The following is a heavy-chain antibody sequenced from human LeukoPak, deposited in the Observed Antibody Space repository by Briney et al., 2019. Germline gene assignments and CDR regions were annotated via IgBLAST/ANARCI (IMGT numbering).Heavy chain of an antibody. V-gene: IGHV4-34*01. J-gene: IGHJ6*03. CDR3: ARGYTSSPLYYYYYYYMDV. CDR2: INHSGST. Sequence: SETLSLTCAVYGGSFSGYYWSWIRQPPGKGLEWIGEINHSGSTNYNPSLKSGVTISVDTTKNQFSLKLSSVTAADTAVYYCARGYTSSPLYYYYYYYMDVWGKGTTVTISS. D-gene: IGHD5-18*01. CDR1: GGSFSGYY.